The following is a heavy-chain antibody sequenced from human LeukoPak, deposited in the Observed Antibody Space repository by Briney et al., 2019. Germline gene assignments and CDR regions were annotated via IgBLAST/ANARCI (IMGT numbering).Heavy chain of an antibody. CDR3: ARGGLYSSSSKGQQQLDY. CDR1: GFTFSSYA. J-gene: IGHJ4*02. D-gene: IGHD6-6*01. CDR2: ISYDGSNK. V-gene: IGHV3-30-3*01. Sequence: PGGSLRLSCAASGFTFSSYAMHWVRQAPGKGLEWVAVISYDGSNKYYADSVKGRFTISRDNSKNTLYLQMNSLRAEDTAVYYCARGGLYSSSSKGQQQLDYWGQGTLVTVSS.